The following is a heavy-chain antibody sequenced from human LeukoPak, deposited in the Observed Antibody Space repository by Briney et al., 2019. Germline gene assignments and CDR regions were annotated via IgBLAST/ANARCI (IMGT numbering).Heavy chain of an antibody. CDR1: GFTFSSYA. J-gene: IGHJ4*02. Sequence: GGSLRLSCAASGFTFSSYAMHWVRQAPGKGLEWVAVISYDGGNKYYADSVKGRFTISRDNSKNTLYLQMNSLRAEDTAVYYCAQSTRTWSDGRYWGQGTLVTVSS. D-gene: IGHD1-1*01. CDR2: ISYDGGNK. V-gene: IGHV3-30-3*01. CDR3: AQSTRTWSDGRY.